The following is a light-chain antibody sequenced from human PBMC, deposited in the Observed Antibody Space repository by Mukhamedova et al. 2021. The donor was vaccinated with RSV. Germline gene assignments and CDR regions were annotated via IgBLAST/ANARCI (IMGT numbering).Light chain of an antibody. J-gene: IGLJ3*02. Sequence: SSDVGGYNYVSWYQQHPGKAPKLMIYDVSNRPSGVSNRFSGSKSGNTASLTISGLQAEDEADYYCSSYTSSSTVVFGGVTKLTGL. V-gene: IGLV2-14*04. CDR3: SSYTSSSTVV. CDR2: DVS. CDR1: SSDVGGYNY.